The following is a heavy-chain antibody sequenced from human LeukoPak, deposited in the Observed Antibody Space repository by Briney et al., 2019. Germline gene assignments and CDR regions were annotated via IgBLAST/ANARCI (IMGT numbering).Heavy chain of an antibody. CDR2: ISSRSTYI. V-gene: IGHV3-21*01. CDR1: GFNFRTFS. Sequence: GGSLRLSRAASGFNFRTFSMKCARHATGESLEWVVSISSRSTYIHYADSEKGRFTISRDNAKDSLNLQVTPLRAEDTAVYYCARDLTAVTTAYFQHWGQGTLVTVSS. J-gene: IGHJ1*01. D-gene: IGHD4-17*01. CDR3: ARDLTAVTTAYFQH.